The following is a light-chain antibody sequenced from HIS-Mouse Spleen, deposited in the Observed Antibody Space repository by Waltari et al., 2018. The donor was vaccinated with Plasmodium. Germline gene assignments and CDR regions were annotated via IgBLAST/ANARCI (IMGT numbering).Light chain of an antibody. CDR3: QQYNNWSFT. Sequence: ELVMTQSPATLSVSPGERATISCRDSQSVSSNLAWYQQKPGQAPRLLIYGASTRATGIPARFSGSGSGTEFTLTISSLQSEDFAVYYCQQYNNWSFTFGPGTKVDIK. CDR1: QSVSSN. CDR2: GAS. J-gene: IGKJ3*01. V-gene: IGKV3-15*01.